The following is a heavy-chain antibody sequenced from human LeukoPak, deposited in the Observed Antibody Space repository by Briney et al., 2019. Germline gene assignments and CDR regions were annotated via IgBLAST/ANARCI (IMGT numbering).Heavy chain of an antibody. CDR3: AKDISSGHYVDY. V-gene: IGHV3-23*01. D-gene: IGHD3-22*01. CDR1: GFTFSSYA. J-gene: IGHJ4*02. Sequence: GGSPRLSCAASGFTFSSYAMSWVRQAPGKGLEWVSAISGSGGSTYYADSVKGRFTISRDNSKNTLYLQMNSLRAEDTAVYYCAKDISSGHYVDYWGQGTLVTVSS. CDR2: ISGSGGST.